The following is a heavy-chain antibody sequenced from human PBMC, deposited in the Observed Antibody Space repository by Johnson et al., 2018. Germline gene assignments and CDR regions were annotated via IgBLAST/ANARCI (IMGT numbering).Heavy chain of an antibody. D-gene: IGHD6-19*01. V-gene: IGHV3-9*01. CDR2: ISWNSGSI. J-gene: IGHJ3*02. CDR1: GFTFDDYA. CDR3: ARAENSGGGWYAAFDI. Sequence: EVQLVESGGGLVQPGRSLRLSCAASGFTFDDYAMHWVRQAPGKGLEWVSGISWNSGSIGYADSVKGRFTISRDNAKNSLYLQMISLRADDTAGYYCARAENSGGGWYAAFDIWGQGTMVTVSS.